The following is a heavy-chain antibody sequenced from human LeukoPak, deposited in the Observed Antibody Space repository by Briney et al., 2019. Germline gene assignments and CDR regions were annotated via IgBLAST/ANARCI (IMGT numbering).Heavy chain of an antibody. V-gene: IGHV3-7*02. Sequence: GGSLRLSCAASGFTFSRNWMSWLRQAPGKGLEWVANIKQDGSEKHYVDSVMGRFTISRDNAKNSLYLQMNSLRDEDTAVYYCARRTPGDYYGMDVWGQGTTVTVSS. CDR3: ARRTPGDYYGMDV. CDR2: IKQDGSEK. CDR1: GFTFSRNW. J-gene: IGHJ6*02.